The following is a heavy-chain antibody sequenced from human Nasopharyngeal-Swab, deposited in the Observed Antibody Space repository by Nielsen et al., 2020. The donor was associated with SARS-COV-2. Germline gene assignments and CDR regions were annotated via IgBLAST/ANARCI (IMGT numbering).Heavy chain of an antibody. V-gene: IGHV4-39*01. CDR2: IYYSGST. Sequence: SETLSLTCTVSGGSISSSSYYWGWIRQPPGKGLEWIGSIYYSGSTYYNPSLKSRVTISVDTSKNQFSLKLSSVTAADTAVYCCASLEYCSSTSCYRAYAFDIWGQGTMVTVSS. J-gene: IGHJ3*02. CDR1: GGSISSSSYY. D-gene: IGHD2-2*01. CDR3: ASLEYCSSTSCYRAYAFDI.